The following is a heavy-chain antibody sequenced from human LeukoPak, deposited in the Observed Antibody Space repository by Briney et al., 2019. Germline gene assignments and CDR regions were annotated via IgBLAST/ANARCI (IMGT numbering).Heavy chain of an antibody. Sequence: ASVKVSCKASGYTFTSYSISWVRQAPGQGPEWMGWISAYNGNTNYAQKLQGRVTMTTDTSTSTAYMELRSLRSDDTAVYCCARVTILVATGTDWFDPWGQGTLVTVSS. CDR3: ARVTILVATGTDWFDP. V-gene: IGHV1-18*01. J-gene: IGHJ5*02. CDR2: ISAYNGNT. D-gene: IGHD2-8*02. CDR1: GYTFTSYS.